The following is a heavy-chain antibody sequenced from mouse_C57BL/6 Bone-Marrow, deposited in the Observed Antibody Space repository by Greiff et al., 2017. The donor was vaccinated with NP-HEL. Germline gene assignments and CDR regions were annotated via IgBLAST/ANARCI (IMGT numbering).Heavy chain of an antibody. V-gene: IGHV1-62-2*01. CDR3: ARHEEEGRGSSGHYFDY. D-gene: IGHD3-2*02. J-gene: IGHJ2*01. CDR2: FYPGSGSI. CDR1: GYTFTEYT. Sequence: QVQLQQSGAELVKPGASVKLSCKASGYTFTEYTIHWVKQRSGQGLEWIGWFYPGSGSIKYNEKFKDKATLTADKSSSTVYMELSRLTSEDSAVYLCARHEEEGRGSSGHYFDYWGQGTTLTVSS.